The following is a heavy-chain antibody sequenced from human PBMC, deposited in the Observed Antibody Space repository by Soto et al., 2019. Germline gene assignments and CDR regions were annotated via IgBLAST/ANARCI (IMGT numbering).Heavy chain of an antibody. CDR2: ISSSSTYT. V-gene: IGHV3-11*06. D-gene: IGHD3-10*01. J-gene: IGHJ6*02. CDR3: ARVPYYYTSGTDYGMDV. Sequence: QVQLVESGGGLVKPGGSLRLSCAASGFTFSDYYMGWIREAPGKVLEWLSYISSSSTYTNYADSVEGRFTISRDNAKNSLYLQMNILRAEDMAVYYCARVPYYYTSGTDYGMDVWGQGTTVTVSS. CDR1: GFTFSDYY.